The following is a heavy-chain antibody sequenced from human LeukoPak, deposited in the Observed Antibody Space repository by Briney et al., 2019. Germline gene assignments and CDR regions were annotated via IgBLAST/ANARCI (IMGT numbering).Heavy chain of an antibody. CDR3: ARTGYYDSSGLPKY. J-gene: IGHJ4*02. Sequence: PSETLSLTCAVYGGSFSGYYWSWIRQPPGKGLEWIGEINHSGSTNYNPSLKSRGTISVDSSKNQFSLKLSSVTAADTAVYYCARTGYYDSSGLPKYSGQGTLVTVSS. CDR2: INHSGST. D-gene: IGHD3-22*01. V-gene: IGHV4-34*01. CDR1: GGSFSGYY.